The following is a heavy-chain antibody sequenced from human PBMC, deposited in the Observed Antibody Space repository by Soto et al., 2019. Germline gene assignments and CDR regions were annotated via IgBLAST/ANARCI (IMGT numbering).Heavy chain of an antibody. Sequence: PGGSLRLSCAASGFTFSSYEMNWVRQAPGKGLEWVSYISISGSTIYYADSVKGRFTISRDNAKNSLYLQMNSLRAEDTAVYYCASEGGGAGYYYGMDVWGQGTTVTVSS. V-gene: IGHV3-48*03. CDR1: GFTFSSYE. J-gene: IGHJ6*02. CDR3: ASEGGGAGYYYGMDV. D-gene: IGHD6-19*01. CDR2: ISISGSTI.